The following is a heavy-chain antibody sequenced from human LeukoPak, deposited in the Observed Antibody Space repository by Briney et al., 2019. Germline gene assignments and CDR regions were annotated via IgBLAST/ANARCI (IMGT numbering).Heavy chain of an antibody. CDR1: GFTVSSNY. D-gene: IGHD4-17*01. J-gene: IGHJ4*02. CDR2: IYSGGST. CDR3: ARTTVTRSYFDY. V-gene: IGHV3-53*01. Sequence: PGGSLRLSCAASGFTVSSNYMSWVRQAPGKGLEWVSVIYSGGSTYYADSVKGRFTISRDNSKNTLYLQMNSLRAEDTAVYYCARTTVTRSYFDYWGQGTLVTVSS.